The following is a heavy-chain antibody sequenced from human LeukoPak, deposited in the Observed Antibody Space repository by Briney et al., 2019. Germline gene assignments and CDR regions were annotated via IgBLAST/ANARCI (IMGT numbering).Heavy chain of an antibody. Sequence: GGSLRLSCAASGFTFSSYSMNWVRQAPGKGLEWVSYISSSSSTIYYADSVKGRFTISRDNAKNSLYLQMNSLRAEDTAVYYCARPVDTAMVTADYWGQGTLVIVSS. CDR1: GFTFSSYS. V-gene: IGHV3-48*04. CDR2: ISSSSSTI. CDR3: ARPVDTAMVTADY. J-gene: IGHJ4*02. D-gene: IGHD5-18*01.